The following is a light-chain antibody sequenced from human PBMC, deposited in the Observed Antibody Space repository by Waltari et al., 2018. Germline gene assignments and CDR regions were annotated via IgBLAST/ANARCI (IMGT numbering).Light chain of an antibody. CDR2: SNS. Sequence: HSVLTQPPSASGSPGQSVTISCSGSRSNTRSNPVTWYQQIPGTAPKLLIHSNSQRPSGVPDRFSGSKSGTSASLAISGLQSEDEADYYCVAWDDSLDGWVLGGGTKLTVL. V-gene: IGLV1-44*01. CDR1: RSNTRSNP. J-gene: IGLJ3*02. CDR3: VAWDDSLDGWV.